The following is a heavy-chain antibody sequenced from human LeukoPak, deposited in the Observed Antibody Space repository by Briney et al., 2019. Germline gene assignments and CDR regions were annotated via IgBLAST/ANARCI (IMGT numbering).Heavy chain of an antibody. CDR2: IKQDGSEK. D-gene: IGHD2-15*01. CDR1: GFTFSSCW. J-gene: IGHJ4*02. V-gene: IGHV3-7*01. CDR3: ARDPRYCSGGSCYFGYFDY. Sequence: GGSLRLSCAASGFTFSSCWMSWVRQAPGKGLEWVANIKQDGSEKYYVDSVKGRFTISRDNAKNSLYLQMNSLRAEDTAVYYCARDPRYCSGGSCYFGYFDYWGQGTLVTVSS.